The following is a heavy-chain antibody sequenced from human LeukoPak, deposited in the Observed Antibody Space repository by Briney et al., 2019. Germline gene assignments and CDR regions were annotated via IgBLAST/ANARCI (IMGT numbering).Heavy chain of an antibody. J-gene: IGHJ4*02. Sequence: GGSLRLSRAASGFIFSTHSMSWVRQSPGKGLGWVSSISSGSSHIYYADSMKGRFTISRDNARNSLFLQKNSLRAEDTAVYYCVRDFRTQLDGYSPPYHFDYWGQGALVTVSS. D-gene: IGHD5-24*01. CDR3: VRDFRTQLDGYSPPYHFDY. CDR1: GFIFSTHS. CDR2: ISSGSSHI. V-gene: IGHV3-21*01.